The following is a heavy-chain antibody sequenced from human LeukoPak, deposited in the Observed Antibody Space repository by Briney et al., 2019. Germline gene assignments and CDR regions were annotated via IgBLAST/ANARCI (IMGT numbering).Heavy chain of an antibody. CDR3: ARWGSSGYLMEYYFDY. V-gene: IGHV6-1*01. CDR1: GDSVSTTGVA. J-gene: IGHJ4*02. Sequence: SQTLSLTCAISGDSVSTTGVAWNWIRQSPSRGLEWLGRTYYRSKWSNDYAVSVKSRITINPDTSKNQFSLQLNSVTPEDTAVYYCARWGSSGYLMEYYFDYWGQGTLVTVSS. CDR2: TYYRSKWSN. D-gene: IGHD3-22*01.